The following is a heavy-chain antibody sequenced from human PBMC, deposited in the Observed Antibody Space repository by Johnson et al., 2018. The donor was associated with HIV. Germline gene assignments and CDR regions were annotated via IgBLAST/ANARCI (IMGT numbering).Heavy chain of an antibody. CDR2: ISYDGSNK. J-gene: IGHJ3*02. V-gene: IGHV3-30*04. CDR3: ARGGPLVGAPMGAFDI. Sequence: VQLVESGGGVVQPGRSLRLSCAASGFTFSSYVIHWVRQAPGKGLEWVAFISYDGSNKYYADSVKGRFTISRDNSKNTLYLQMNSLRAEDTAVYYCARGGPLVGAPMGAFDIWGQGTMVTVSS. CDR1: GFTFSSYV. D-gene: IGHD1-26*01.